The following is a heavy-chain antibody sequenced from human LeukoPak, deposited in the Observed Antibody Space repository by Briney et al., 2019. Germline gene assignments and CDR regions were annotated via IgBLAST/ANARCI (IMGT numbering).Heavy chain of an antibody. V-gene: IGHV3-15*01. Sequence: GGSLRLSCAASGFTFSNAWMSWVRQAPGKGLEWVGRIKSKADGGTTDYAAPVKGRFTISRDDSKNTLYLQMNSLKTEDTAVYYCTTEGYDILTGLYYFDYWGQGTLVTVSS. CDR1: GFTFSNAW. CDR2: IKSKADGGTT. D-gene: IGHD3-9*01. CDR3: TTEGYDILTGLYYFDY. J-gene: IGHJ4*02.